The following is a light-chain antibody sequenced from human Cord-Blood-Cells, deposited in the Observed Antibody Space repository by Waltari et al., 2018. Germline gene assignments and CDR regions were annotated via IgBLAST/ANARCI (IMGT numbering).Light chain of an antibody. CDR1: QGISNN. J-gene: IGKJ1*01. V-gene: IGKV1-27*01. Sequence: DIQMTQSPSSLSASVGDRVTIPCRASQGISNNLAWYQQKPGKVPKLLIYAASTLQSGVPSRFSGSGSGTDFTLTISSLQPEDVATYYCQKYNSAPRTFGQGTKVEIK. CDR2: AAS. CDR3: QKYNSAPRT.